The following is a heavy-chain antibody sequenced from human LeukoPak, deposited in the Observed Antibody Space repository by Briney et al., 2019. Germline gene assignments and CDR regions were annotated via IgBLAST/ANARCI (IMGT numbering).Heavy chain of an antibody. CDR2: LFYSENT. J-gene: IGHJ5*02. CDR1: GDSINSHY. Sequence: PSETLSLTCTVFGDSINSHYWSWLRPAPGKGLEGIGYLFYSENTNYSPSLKSRVTISIDTSKKQFSLRLASVTSADTAVYFCARTGDYSRSTGGWFDPWGQGTLVTVSS. D-gene: IGHD4-11*01. V-gene: IGHV4-59*11. CDR3: ARTGDYSRSTGGWFDP.